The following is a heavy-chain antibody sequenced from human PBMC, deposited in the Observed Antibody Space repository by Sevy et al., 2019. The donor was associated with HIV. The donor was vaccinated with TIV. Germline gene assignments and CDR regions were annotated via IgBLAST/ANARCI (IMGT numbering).Heavy chain of an antibody. V-gene: IGHV4-59*08. D-gene: IGHD1-26*01. Sequence: SETLSLTCTVSGGSITSLYWNWIRQPPGKGLEWIVNIYYNGHINYNPSLKSRVTLSLDTSKNQFSLRLSSVIAADTAMYYCAGENAWGRGYSWGQGTLVTVSS. CDR2: IYYNGHI. CDR3: AGENAWGRGYS. CDR1: GGSITSLY. J-gene: IGHJ4*02.